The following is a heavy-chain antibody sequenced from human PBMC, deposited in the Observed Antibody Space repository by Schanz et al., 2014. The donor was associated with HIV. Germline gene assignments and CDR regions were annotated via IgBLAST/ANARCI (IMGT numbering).Heavy chain of an antibody. CDR1: GFTFSSYW. D-gene: IGHD1-20*01. CDR2: IKLDGSEK. Sequence: EVQLVESGGGLVQPRGSLRLSCAASGFTFSSYWMSWVRQAPGKGLEWLANIKLDGSEKYYVDSVKGRFTISRDNTKNSLYLQMNSLRAEDTAVYYCARDYHWNWFDPWGQGTLVTVSS. J-gene: IGHJ5*02. CDR3: ARDYHWNWFDP. V-gene: IGHV3-7*01.